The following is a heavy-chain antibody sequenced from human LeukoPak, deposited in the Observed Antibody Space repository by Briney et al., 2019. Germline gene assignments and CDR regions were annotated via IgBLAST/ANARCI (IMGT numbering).Heavy chain of an antibody. CDR1: GYTFTSYD. J-gene: IGHJ3*02. D-gene: IGHD1-26*01. CDR3: ARDVYFSGGSYPVHDAFDI. CDR2: MNPNSGNT. Sequence: ASVKVSCKASGYTFTSYDINWVRQATGQGLEWMGWMNPNSGNTGYAQKFQGRVTMTRNTSISTAYMELSSLRSEDTAVYYCARDVYFSGGSYPVHDAFDIWGQGTMATVSS. V-gene: IGHV1-8*01.